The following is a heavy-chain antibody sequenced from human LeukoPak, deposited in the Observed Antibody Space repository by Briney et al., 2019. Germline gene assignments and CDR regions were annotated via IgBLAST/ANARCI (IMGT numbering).Heavy chain of an antibody. CDR2: ISDSGGRT. J-gene: IGHJ4*02. CDR3: AKRGVVIRVILVGFHKEAYYFDS. Sequence: GGSLRLSCAASGFTVSSDYMSWVRQAPGKGLEWVAGISDSGGRTNYADSVKGRFTISRDNPKNTLYLQMNSLRAEDTAVYFCAKRGVVIRVILVGFHKEAYYFDSWGQGALVTVSS. V-gene: IGHV3-23*01. D-gene: IGHD3-22*01. CDR1: GFTVSSDY.